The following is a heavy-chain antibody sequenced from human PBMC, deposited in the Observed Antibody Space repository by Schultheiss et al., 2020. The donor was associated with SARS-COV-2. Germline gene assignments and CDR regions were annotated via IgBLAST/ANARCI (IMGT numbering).Heavy chain of an antibody. CDR1: GYTFTGYY. V-gene: IGHV1-2*02. CDR2: INPNSGGT. D-gene: IGHD3-22*01. CDR3: ARDFEQYYYDSSGYYGTFDY. Sequence: ASVKVSCKASGYTFTGYYMHWVRQAPGQGLEWMGWINPNSGGTNYAQKFQGRVTMTRDTSISTAYMELSRLRSDDTAVYYCARDFEQYYYDSSGYYGTFDYWGQGTLVTVSS. J-gene: IGHJ4*02.